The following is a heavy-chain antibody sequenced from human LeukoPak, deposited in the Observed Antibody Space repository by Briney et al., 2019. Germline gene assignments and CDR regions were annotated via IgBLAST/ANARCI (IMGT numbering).Heavy chain of an antibody. J-gene: IGHJ5*02. CDR2: INHSGST. CDR1: GGSFSGYY. CDR3: ARGLGYYYGSGSYYNP. Sequence: PSETLSLTCAVYGGSFSGYYWSWIRQPPGKGLEWIGEINHSGSTNYNPPLKSRVTISVDTSKNQFSLRLSSVTAADTAVYYCARGLGYYYGSGSYYNPLGQGTLVTVSS. V-gene: IGHV4-34*01. D-gene: IGHD3-10*01.